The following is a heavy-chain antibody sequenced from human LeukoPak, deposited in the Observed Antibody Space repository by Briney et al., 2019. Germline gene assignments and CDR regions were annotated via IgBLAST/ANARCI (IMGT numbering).Heavy chain of an antibody. Sequence: GGSLRLSCAASGLTFSSYSMNWVRQAPGKGLEWVSSISSSSSYIYYADSVKGRFTISRDNAKNSLYLQMNSLRAEDTAVYYCARGSTGARFDYWGQGTLVTVSS. CDR3: ARGSTGARFDY. CDR1: GLTFSSYS. CDR2: ISSSSSYI. J-gene: IGHJ4*02. V-gene: IGHV3-21*01. D-gene: IGHD2-2*01.